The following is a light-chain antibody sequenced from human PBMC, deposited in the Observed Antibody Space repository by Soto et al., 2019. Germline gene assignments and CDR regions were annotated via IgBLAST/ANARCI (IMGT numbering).Light chain of an antibody. CDR1: QNVKTR. CDR3: QQYDEWPLP. J-gene: IGKJ4*01. Sequence: EKVMTQSPATLSVSPGERATLSCRASQNVKTRLAWYQQKPGQAPRLLIFDAFTRATGIPARFSGSASGTDFTLTISSLQSEYSAVYYCQQYDEWPLPFGGGTKVELK. V-gene: IGKV3-15*01. CDR2: DAF.